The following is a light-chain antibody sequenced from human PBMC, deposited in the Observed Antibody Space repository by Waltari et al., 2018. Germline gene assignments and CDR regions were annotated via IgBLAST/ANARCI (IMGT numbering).Light chain of an antibody. Sequence: QSALTQPASVSGSPGQSITISCTGTSSAVGAYNHVSWYQQHPGKAPKVMIYEVSNRPSGVSNRFSGSKSGNTASLTISGLQAEDEADYYCSSYTSSSTWVFGGGTKLTVL. CDR2: EVS. J-gene: IGLJ3*02. CDR1: SSAVGAYNH. V-gene: IGLV2-14*01. CDR3: SSYTSSSTWV.